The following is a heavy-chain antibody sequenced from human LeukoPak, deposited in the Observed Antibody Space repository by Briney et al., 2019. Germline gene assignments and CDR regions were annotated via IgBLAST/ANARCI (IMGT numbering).Heavy chain of an antibody. V-gene: IGHV1-8*01. D-gene: IGHD6-19*01. Sequence: GASVKVSCEASGYTFTSFDINWVRQASGQGLEWMGGTNPNSGNTDYAQRFQGRVTMTRNTSKSTAYMELSSLRSEDTAVYYCALLFRGRIAVAGNHWGQGTLVTVSS. CDR2: TNPNSGNT. J-gene: IGHJ5*02. CDR3: ALLFRGRIAVAGNH. CDR1: GYTFTSFD.